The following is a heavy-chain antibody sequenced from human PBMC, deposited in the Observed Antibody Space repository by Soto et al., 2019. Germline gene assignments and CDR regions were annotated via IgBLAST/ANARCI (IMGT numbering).Heavy chain of an antibody. D-gene: IGHD6-6*01. J-gene: IGHJ5*02. CDR2: IYYSGST. V-gene: IGHV4-39*01. CDR1: GGSISSSSYY. CDR3: ARNSGPYASSWFDA. Sequence: XATLSLTCTVSGGSISSSSYYWGWIRQPPGKGLEWIGSIYYSGSTYYNPSLKSRVTISINTSKNQMSLELTSVTAADTAVYYCARNSGPYASSWFDAWGQGTLVTVSS.